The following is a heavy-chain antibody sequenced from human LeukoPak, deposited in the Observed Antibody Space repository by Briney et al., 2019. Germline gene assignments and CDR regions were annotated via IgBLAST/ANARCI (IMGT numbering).Heavy chain of an antibody. J-gene: IGHJ6*02. D-gene: IGHD5-18*01. CDR1: GGTFSSYA. Sequence: SVKVSCKASGGTFSSYAISWVRQAPGQGLEWMGGIIPIFGTANYAQKFQGRVTITADESTSTAYMELSSLRSEDTAVYYCARDGVDTAISYGMDVWGQGTRSPSP. CDR2: IIPIFGTA. CDR3: ARDGVDTAISYGMDV. V-gene: IGHV1-69*13.